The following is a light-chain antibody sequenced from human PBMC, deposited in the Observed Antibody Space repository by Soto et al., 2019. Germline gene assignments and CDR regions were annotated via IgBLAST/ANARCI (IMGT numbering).Light chain of an antibody. J-gene: IGKJ2*01. Sequence: EIVLTQSPATLSLSPGERATLSCRASQGISSTYLAWYQLKPGQAPRLLIHGTSRRVTGIPDRFSGSGSGTDFTLTISSLEPEDFAVYYCQQYGLPPHSFGQGTRVEIK. V-gene: IGKV3-20*01. CDR3: QQYGLPPHS. CDR2: GTS. CDR1: QGISSTY.